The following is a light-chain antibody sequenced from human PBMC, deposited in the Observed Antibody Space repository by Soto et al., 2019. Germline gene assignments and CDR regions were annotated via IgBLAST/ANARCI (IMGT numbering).Light chain of an antibody. V-gene: IGLV1-40*01. Sequence: QSVLTQPPSVSGAPGQRVTISCTGSSSNIGAGYDVHWYQQLPGTAPKLLIYGNSNRPSGVPDRFSGSKSGTSASLAITGLQAEDEADYYCQSYDSSLSGYVFGIGTKVTVL. CDR2: GNS. CDR1: SSNIGAGYD. J-gene: IGLJ1*01. CDR3: QSYDSSLSGYV.